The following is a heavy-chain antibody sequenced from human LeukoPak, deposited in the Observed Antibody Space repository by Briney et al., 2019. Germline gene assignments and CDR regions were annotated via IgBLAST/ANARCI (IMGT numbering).Heavy chain of an antibody. D-gene: IGHD3-10*01. CDR3: VRDAHYYGSGSRNKAIDY. CDR1: GGSISSYY. V-gene: IGHV4-4*07. Sequence: SETLSLTCTVFGGSISSYYWSWIRQPAGKGLEWVGRVSVSGSTDYNASLRGRVTMSIDTSKNQFSLELRSVTAADTAVYYCVRDAHYYGSGSRNKAIDYWGQGTLVTVSS. J-gene: IGHJ4*02. CDR2: VSVSGST.